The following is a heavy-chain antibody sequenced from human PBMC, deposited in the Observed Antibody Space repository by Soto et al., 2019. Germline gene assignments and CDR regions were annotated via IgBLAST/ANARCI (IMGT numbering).Heavy chain of an antibody. CDR3: ARDCTGSGYLNWFDP. CDR2: IYYSGST. Sequence: SETLSLTCTVSGGSISSGDYYWSWIRQPPGKGLEWIGYIYYSGSTYYNPSLKSRVTISVDTSKNQFSLKLSSVTAADTAVYYCARDCTGSGYLNWFDPWGQGTLVTVSS. J-gene: IGHJ5*02. D-gene: IGHD3-22*01. CDR1: GGSISSGDYY. V-gene: IGHV4-30-4*01.